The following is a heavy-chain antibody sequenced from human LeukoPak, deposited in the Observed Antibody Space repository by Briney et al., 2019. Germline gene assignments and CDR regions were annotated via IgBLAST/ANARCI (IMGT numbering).Heavy chain of an antibody. CDR1: GFTFSNYW. CDR2: INSVGTGT. J-gene: IGHJ4*02. CDR3: ARVYGYGFD. V-gene: IGHV3-74*01. Sequence: GGSLRLSCAASGFTFSNYWMHWVRQAPGKGLVWVSHINSVGTGTNYADSVKGRFTVSRDNAKNTLYLQMSNLRVDDTAVYYCARVYGYGFDWGQGTLVTVSS. D-gene: IGHD5-18*01.